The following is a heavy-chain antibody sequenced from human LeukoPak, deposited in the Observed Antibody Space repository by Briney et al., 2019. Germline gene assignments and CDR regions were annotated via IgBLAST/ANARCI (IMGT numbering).Heavy chain of an antibody. CDR2: ISSNGGTT. CDR3: ARASYCSGGSCYPAN. J-gene: IGHJ4*02. Sequence: GGSLRLSCAASGFTFSTSAMHWVRQAPGKGLEYVSGISSNGGTTYYANSVKGRFTISRDNSKSTLYLQMGSLRTEDMAVYYCARASYCSGGSCYPANWGQGTLVTVSS. D-gene: IGHD2-15*01. V-gene: IGHV3-64*01. CDR1: GFTFSTSA.